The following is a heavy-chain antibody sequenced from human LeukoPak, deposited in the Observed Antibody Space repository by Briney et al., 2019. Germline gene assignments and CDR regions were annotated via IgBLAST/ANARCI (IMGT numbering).Heavy chain of an antibody. J-gene: IGHJ4*02. V-gene: IGHV3-30*02. CDR2: IRYDGSNK. CDR3: AKVSPLGSYYYGGFDY. D-gene: IGHD1-26*01. CDR1: GFTFSSYG. Sequence: VGSLRLSCAASGFTFSSYGMHWVRQAPGKGLEWVAFIRYDGSNKYYADSVKGRFTISRDNSKNTLYLQMNSLRAEDTAVYYCAKVSPLGSYYYGGFDYWGQGTLVTVSS.